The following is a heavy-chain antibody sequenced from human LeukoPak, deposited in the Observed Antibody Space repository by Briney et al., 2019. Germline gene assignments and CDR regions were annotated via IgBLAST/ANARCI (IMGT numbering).Heavy chain of an antibody. V-gene: IGHV4-38-2*01. CDR1: GYSISSGYF. CDR3: VRANTLQGVDV. Sequence: PSENLSLTCAVSGYSISSGYFWGWIWQSPGKGLEWIGSFSHRVGTYYNPSLQSRVTISIDTSKNQFSLRLNSVTAADTAVYYCVRANTLQGVDVWGKGTTVTVSS. J-gene: IGHJ6*04. CDR2: FSHRVGT.